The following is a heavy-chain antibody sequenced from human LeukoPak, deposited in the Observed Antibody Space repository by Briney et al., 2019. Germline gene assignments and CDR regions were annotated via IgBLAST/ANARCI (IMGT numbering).Heavy chain of an antibody. D-gene: IGHD3-22*01. J-gene: IGHJ5*02. Sequence: GESLKISCKGSGYSFTSYWIGWVRQVPGKGLEWMGIIYPGDSDTRYSPSFQGQVTISADKSISTAYLQWSSLKASDTAMYYCARVGDYYDSGAYSWFDPWGQGTLVTVSS. V-gene: IGHV5-51*01. CDR3: ARVGDYYDSGAYSWFDP. CDR2: IYPGDSDT. CDR1: GYSFTSYW.